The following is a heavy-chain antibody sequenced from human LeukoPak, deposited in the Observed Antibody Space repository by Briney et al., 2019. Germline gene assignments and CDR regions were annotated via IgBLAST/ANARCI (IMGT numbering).Heavy chain of an antibody. J-gene: IGHJ6*03. V-gene: IGHV3-11*01. CDR3: ARGTRGDYVYHRGNFRRMVYYYYMDV. Sequence: GGSLRLSCAASGFTFSDYYMSWIRQAPGKGLEWVSYISSIGSTIYYADSVKGRFTISRDNAKNSLYLQMNSLRAEDTAVYYCARGTRGDYVYHRGNFRRMVYYYYMDVWGKGTTVTVSS. D-gene: IGHD4-17*01. CDR1: GFTFSDYY. CDR2: ISSIGSTI.